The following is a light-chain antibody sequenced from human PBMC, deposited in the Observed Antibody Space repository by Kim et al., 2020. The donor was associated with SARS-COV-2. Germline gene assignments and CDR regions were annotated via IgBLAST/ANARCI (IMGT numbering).Light chain of an antibody. Sequence: IQLTQSPSSLSASVGDRVTITCRASQGISSHLVWYQQKPGKAPKVLIDAASTVQSGVPSRFSGSGSGTDFTLTISSLHPEDLATYYCQQRNSYPVTFGGGTKVDIK. CDR2: AAS. V-gene: IGKV1-9*01. CDR3: QQRNSYPVT. J-gene: IGKJ4*01. CDR1: QGISSH.